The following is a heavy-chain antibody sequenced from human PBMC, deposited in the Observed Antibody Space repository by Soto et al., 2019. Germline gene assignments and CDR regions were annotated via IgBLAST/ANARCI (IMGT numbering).Heavy chain of an antibody. CDR3: AREAGYSSGWLDAFDI. V-gene: IGHV3-74*01. J-gene: IGHJ3*02. CDR2: INSDGSST. Sequence: GGSLRLSCAASGFTFSSYWMHWVRQAPGKGLVWVSRINSDGSSTSYADPGKGRFTISRDNAKNTLYLQMNSLRAEDTAVYYCAREAGYSSGWLDAFDIWGQGTMVTVSS. CDR1: GFTFSSYW. D-gene: IGHD6-19*01.